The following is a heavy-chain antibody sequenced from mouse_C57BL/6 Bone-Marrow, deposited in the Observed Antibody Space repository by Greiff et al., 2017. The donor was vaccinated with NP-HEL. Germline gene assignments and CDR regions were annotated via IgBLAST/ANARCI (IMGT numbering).Heavy chain of an antibody. J-gene: IGHJ3*01. CDR2: IRSKSNNYAT. V-gene: IGHV10-1*01. CDR3: VRHGYDWFAY. Sequence: EVKLMESGGGLVQPKGSLKLSCAASGFSFNTYAMNWVRQAPGKGLEWVARIRSKSNNYATYYADSVKDRFTISRDDSESMLYLQMNNLKTEDTAMYYCVRHGYDWFAYWGQGTLVTVSA. CDR1: GFSFNTYA. D-gene: IGHD2-2*01.